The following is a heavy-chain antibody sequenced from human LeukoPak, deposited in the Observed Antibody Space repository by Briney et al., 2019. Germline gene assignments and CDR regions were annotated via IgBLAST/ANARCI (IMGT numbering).Heavy chain of an antibody. CDR3: ARHTPGYYDFWSGYYHDYYYYYYMDV. Sequence: SETPSLTCTVSGGSISSGGYYWSWIRQHPGKGLEWIGYIYYSGSTYYNPSLKSRVTISVDTSKNQFSLKLSSVTAADTAVYYCARHTPGYYDFWSGYYHDYYYYYYMDVWGKGTTVTVSS. J-gene: IGHJ6*03. CDR1: GGSISSGGYY. V-gene: IGHV4-31*03. D-gene: IGHD3-3*01. CDR2: IYYSGST.